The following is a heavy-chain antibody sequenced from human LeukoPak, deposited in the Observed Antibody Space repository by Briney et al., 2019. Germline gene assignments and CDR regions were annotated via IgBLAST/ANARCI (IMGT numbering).Heavy chain of an antibody. J-gene: IGHJ5*01. CDR1: GFTFSDYW. D-gene: IGHD5-18*01. CDR3: ARGTEGYTYGEFDS. V-gene: IGHV3-74*01. Sequence: GWSLRLSCAASGFTFSDYWMHWVRQAPGKGLVWVSRIHRYGSSTTYADSVKGRFTISRDNDKNTLYLQMNSLRAEDTAMYYCARGTEGYTYGEFDSWGQGTLVTVSS. CDR2: IHRYGSST.